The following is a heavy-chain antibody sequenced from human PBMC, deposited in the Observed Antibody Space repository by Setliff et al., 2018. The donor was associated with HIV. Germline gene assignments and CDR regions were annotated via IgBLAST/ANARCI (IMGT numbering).Heavy chain of an antibody. CDR2: INPKSGVA. D-gene: IGHD5-12*01. J-gene: IGHJ5*02. Sequence: ASVKVSCKASGDTLSDYYIHWVRQAPGQGLEWIGRINPKSGVADYLKKFQGRVTMTTDTSTNTAHMELIRPRFDDTAVYYCARAHFLVAMTRNWFDPWGQGTLVTVSS. CDR3: ARAHFLVAMTRNWFDP. CDR1: GDTLSDYY. V-gene: IGHV1-2*06.